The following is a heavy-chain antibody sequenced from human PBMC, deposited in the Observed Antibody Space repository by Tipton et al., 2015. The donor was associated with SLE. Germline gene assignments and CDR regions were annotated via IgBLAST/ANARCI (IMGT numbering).Heavy chain of an antibody. CDR2: IYHSGST. CDR1: GASINSDDFS. V-gene: IGHV4-30-2*03. J-gene: IGHJ5*02. Sequence: TLSLTCAVSGASINSDDFSWNWIRQTPGKGLEWIGTIYHSGSTYYNPSLKSRATISVDTSKNQFSLKLTSVTAADTAVYHCARQYGVIWGWFDPWGQGTLATVSS. D-gene: IGHD4-17*01. CDR3: ARQYGVIWGWFDP.